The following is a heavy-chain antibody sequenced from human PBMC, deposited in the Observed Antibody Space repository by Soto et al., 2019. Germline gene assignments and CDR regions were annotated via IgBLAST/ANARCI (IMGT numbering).Heavy chain of an antibody. Sequence: EVQLLEAGGGLVQPGGSLRLSCAASGFSFRNYGMSWVRQAPGKGLEWLSAIIGNGDTAYYADSVRGRFTISRDNSKNTLYLQLNDLGAEDTAIYYCAKDYDYGDSLPFDYWGQVTLVTVSS. CDR2: IIGNGDTA. J-gene: IGHJ4*02. CDR1: GFSFRNYG. D-gene: IGHD4-17*01. V-gene: IGHV3-23*01. CDR3: AKDYDYGDSLPFDY.